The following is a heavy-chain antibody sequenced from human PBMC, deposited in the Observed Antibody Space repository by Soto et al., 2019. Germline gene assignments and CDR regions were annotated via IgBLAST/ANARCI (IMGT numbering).Heavy chain of an antibody. Sequence: GGPLSLSCEASGFSFSTYSIHCFRHAPGKGLEWVSSIGRRSDIYYADSVKGRFTISRDNAKNSVSLQVNSLRDEDTAVYYCAREETAWPLAYGLDVWGQGTTVTVSS. CDR1: GFSFSTYS. D-gene: IGHD2-21*02. V-gene: IGHV3-21*01. CDR3: AREETAWPLAYGLDV. CDR2: IGRRSDI. J-gene: IGHJ6*02.